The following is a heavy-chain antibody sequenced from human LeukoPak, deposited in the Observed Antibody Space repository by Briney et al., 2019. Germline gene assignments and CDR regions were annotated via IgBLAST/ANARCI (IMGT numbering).Heavy chain of an antibody. V-gene: IGHV4-61*02. CDR1: GGSISSGSYY. CDR3: ASANWGSSFDY. D-gene: IGHD3-16*01. J-gene: IGHJ4*02. CDR2: IYTSGST. Sequence: SQTLSLTCTVSGGSISSGSYYWSWLRQPAGKGLEWIGRIYTSGSTNYNPSLKSRVTISVDTSKNQFSLKLSSVAAADTAVYYCASANWGSSFDYWGQGTLVTVSS.